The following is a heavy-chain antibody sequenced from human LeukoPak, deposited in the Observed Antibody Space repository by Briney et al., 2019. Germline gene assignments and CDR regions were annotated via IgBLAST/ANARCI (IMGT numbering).Heavy chain of an antibody. CDR1: GFTFSGYA. V-gene: IGHV3-23*01. Sequence: GGSLRLSCAASGFTFSGYAMSWVRQAPGKGLEWISAITYSGDDSYHADSVKGRFTISRDNSKNTLNLQMNSLRVEDSAVYYCAKGSRGSRPYYFDFWGQGTLVTVSS. D-gene: IGHD3-10*01. J-gene: IGHJ4*02. CDR3: AKGSRGSRPYYFDF. CDR2: ITYSGDDS.